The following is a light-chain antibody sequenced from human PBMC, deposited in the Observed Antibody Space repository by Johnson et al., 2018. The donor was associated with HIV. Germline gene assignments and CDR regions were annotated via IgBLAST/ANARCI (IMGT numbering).Light chain of an antibody. CDR1: TSNIGDNY. Sequence: SVLTQPPSVSAAPGQKVTISCSGSTSNIGDNYVSWYRQLPGTAPKLLISANDKRPSGIPDRFSGSKSGTSVTLGITGLQTGDEADYYCGAWDGSLSVYVFGTGTKVTVL. V-gene: IGLV1-51*01. CDR3: GAWDGSLSVYV. J-gene: IGLJ1*01. CDR2: AND.